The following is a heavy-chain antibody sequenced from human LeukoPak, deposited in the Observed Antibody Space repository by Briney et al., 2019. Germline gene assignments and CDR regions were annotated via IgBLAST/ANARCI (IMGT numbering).Heavy chain of an antibody. CDR2: INGGSGNT. Sequence: GASVKVSCKASGYTFIDYTMHWLRQAPGQRLDWMGWINGGSGNTKYSPEFQGRVTITRGTSASTGYMELSSLRSEDTAVYYCANPRYDSSGYYYVDWGQGTLVTVSS. D-gene: IGHD3-22*01. V-gene: IGHV1-3*01. J-gene: IGHJ4*02. CDR3: ANPRYDSSGYYYVD. CDR1: GYTFIDYT.